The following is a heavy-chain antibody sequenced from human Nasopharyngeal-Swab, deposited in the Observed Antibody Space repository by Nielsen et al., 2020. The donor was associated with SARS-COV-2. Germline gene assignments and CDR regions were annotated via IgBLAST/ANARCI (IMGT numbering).Heavy chain of an antibody. V-gene: IGHV3-9*01. Sequence: SLKISCAASGFAFDDYGMHWVRQVPGKGLEWVSAIPWNSGSKDYADSLKGRFTISSENAKNSLYLQMNSLRADDTALYYCVRDKGYGVNSGPFWFYGLDVWGQGTSLIVSS. J-gene: IGHJ6*02. CDR3: VRDKGYGVNSGPFWFYGLDV. D-gene: IGHD4-23*01. CDR2: IPWNSGSK. CDR1: GFAFDDYG.